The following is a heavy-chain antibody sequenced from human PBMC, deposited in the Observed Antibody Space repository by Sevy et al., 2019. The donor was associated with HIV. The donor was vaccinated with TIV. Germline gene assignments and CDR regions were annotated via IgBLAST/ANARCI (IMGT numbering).Heavy chain of an antibody. CDR2: LSFGCGEI. CDR1: GFTFSKYS. D-gene: IGHD2-8*01. J-gene: IGHJ4*02. V-gene: IGHV3-23*01. Sequence: GGSLRLSCAASGFTFSKYSMSWVRQPPGKGLEWVSTLSFGCGEINYADSVKGRFTISRDNNKSSVYLQMNNLRPEDTAVYYCAREGCTKPHDYWGQGTLVTVSS. CDR3: AREGCTKPHDY.